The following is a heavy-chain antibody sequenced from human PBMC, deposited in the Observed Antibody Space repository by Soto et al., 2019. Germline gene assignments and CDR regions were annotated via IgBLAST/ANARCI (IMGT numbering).Heavy chain of an antibody. V-gene: IGHV4-31*01. CDR3: ARHFFRGYGYFDF. D-gene: IGHD3-3*02. Sequence: QVQLQESGPGLVKPSQTLSLTCTVSGASIGSSGPYWSWIRQLPGKGLEWIGYIYYTGTPFYNPSLDSPLTISLDTSNNPVPLKLTSVTAAATAVYYCARHFFRGYGYFDFWGQGTLVTVSS. J-gene: IGHJ4*02. CDR2: IYYTGTP. CDR1: GASIGSSGPY.